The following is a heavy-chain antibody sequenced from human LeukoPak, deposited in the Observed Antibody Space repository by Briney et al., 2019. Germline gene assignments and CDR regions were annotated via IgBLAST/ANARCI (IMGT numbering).Heavy chain of an antibody. CDR2: ISSSGST. Sequence: SQTLSLTCTVSGDSISSGDYYWSWIRQPAGKGLEWIGRISSSGSTNYNPSLKSRVTISVDTSKNQFSLKLSSVTAADTAVYYCARGAGEIVATYYYYYYMDVWGKGTTVTISS. D-gene: IGHD5-12*01. CDR1: GDSISSGDYY. CDR3: ARGAGEIVATYYYYYYMDV. V-gene: IGHV4-61*02. J-gene: IGHJ6*03.